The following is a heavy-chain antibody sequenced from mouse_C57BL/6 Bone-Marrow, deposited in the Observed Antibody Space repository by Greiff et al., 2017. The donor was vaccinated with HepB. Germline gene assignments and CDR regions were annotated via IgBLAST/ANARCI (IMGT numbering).Heavy chain of an antibody. J-gene: IGHJ3*01. V-gene: IGHV5-4*01. Sequence: VESGGGLVKPGGSLKLSCAASGFTFSSYAMSWVRQTPEKRLEWVATISDGGSYTYYPDNVKGRFTISRDNAKNNLYLQMSHLKSEDTAMYYCARDQDYDAWFAYWGQGTLVTVSA. CDR3: ARDQDYDAWFAY. CDR2: ISDGGSYT. D-gene: IGHD2-4*01. CDR1: GFTFSSYA.